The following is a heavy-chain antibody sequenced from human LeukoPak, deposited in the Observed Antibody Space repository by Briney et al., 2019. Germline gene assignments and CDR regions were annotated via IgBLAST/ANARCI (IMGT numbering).Heavy chain of an antibody. CDR1: GGSISSYY. CDR3: ARDERELLATDY. Sequence: SETLSLTCTVSGGSISSYYWSWIRQPPGKGLEWIGYICYSGSTNYNPSLKSRVTISVDTSKNQFSLKLSSVTAADTAVYYCARDERELLATDYWGQGTLVTVSS. CDR2: ICYSGST. J-gene: IGHJ4*02. D-gene: IGHD1-26*01. V-gene: IGHV4-59*01.